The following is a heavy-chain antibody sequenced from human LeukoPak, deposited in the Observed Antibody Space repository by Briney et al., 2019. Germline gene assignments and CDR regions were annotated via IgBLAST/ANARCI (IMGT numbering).Heavy chain of an antibody. CDR2: IHYSGNT. J-gene: IGHJ3*02. D-gene: IGHD6-19*01. CDR3: ALDTSGWSDDSFDI. CDR1: GTTISSYY. Sequence: SETLSLTCTVSGTTISSYYWSWIRQPPGKGLEWIGYIHYSGNTNYNPSLKSRVTISVDTSNNQFSLKLSSVTAADTAVYYCALDTSGWSDDSFDIWGQGTRVTVSS. V-gene: IGHV4-59*01.